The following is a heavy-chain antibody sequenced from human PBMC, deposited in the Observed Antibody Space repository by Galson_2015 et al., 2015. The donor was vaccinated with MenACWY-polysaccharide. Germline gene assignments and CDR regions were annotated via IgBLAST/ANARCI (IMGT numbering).Heavy chain of an antibody. CDR1: GYTFTGYF. CDR2: IYPNSGGT. J-gene: IGHJ4*02. Sequence: SVKVSCKASGYTFTGYFMHWARRAPGQGLEWLGWIYPNSGGTSYAQKFQGRVTMTRDTSISTAYMELSSLRSDDTAVYYCAREFQRGHDYWGQGTLVTVSS. V-gene: IGHV1-2*02. CDR3: AREFQRGHDY.